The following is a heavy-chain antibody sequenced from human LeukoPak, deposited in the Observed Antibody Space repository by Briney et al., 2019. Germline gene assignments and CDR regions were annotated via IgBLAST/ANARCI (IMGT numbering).Heavy chain of an antibody. Sequence: PGGSLRLSCAASGFTFSTYTMHWVRQAPGKGLELVSSISSSSSYIYYTDSVKGRFTASRDNANNSLYLQMNSLSAEDTAVYYFAISDDYVWGNYRYDFDYWGQGTLVTVSS. V-gene: IGHV3-21*01. D-gene: IGHD3-16*02. J-gene: IGHJ4*02. CDR1: GFTFSTYT. CDR3: AISDDYVWGNYRYDFDY. CDR2: ISSSSSYI.